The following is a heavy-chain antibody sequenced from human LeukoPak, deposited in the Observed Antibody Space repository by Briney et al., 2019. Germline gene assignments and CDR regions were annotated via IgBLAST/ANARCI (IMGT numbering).Heavy chain of an antibody. J-gene: IGHJ4*02. CDR3: AGDPNTYYYDSSGPARDY. CDR1: GYTFTSYE. D-gene: IGHD3-22*01. CDR2: MNPDSGDT. V-gene: IGHV1-8*01. Sequence: ASVKVSCKASGYTFTSYEINWVRQATGHGLEWMGWMNPDSGDTAYAQKFQGRITMTRSTSITTAYMELSSLTSEDTAVYYCAGDPNTYYYDSSGPARDYWGQGTLVTVSS.